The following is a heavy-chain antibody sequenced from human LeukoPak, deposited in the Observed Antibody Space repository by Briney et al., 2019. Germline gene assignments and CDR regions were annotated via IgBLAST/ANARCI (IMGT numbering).Heavy chain of an antibody. CDR1: GYTFTSYG. Sequence: ASVKVSCKASGYTFTSYGISWVRQAPGQGLEWMGWISAYNGNTNYAQKLQGRVTMTTDTSTSTAYMELRGLRSDDTAVYYCARDGVVVVPAAPFDYWGQGTLVTVSS. D-gene: IGHD2-2*01. V-gene: IGHV1-18*01. CDR2: ISAYNGNT. J-gene: IGHJ4*02. CDR3: ARDGVVVVPAAPFDY.